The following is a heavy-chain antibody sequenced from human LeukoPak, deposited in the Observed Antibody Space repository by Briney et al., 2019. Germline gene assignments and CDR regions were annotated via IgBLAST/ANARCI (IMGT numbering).Heavy chain of an antibody. Sequence: ASVKVSCKASGYTFTSYYMHWVRQAPGQGLEWMGIINPSGGSTSYAQKFQGRVTMTRDTSTSTVYMELSSLRSEDTAVYYCAREAVGAHPGYYGMDVWGQGTTVTVSS. J-gene: IGHJ6*02. D-gene: IGHD1-26*01. CDR3: AREAVGAHPGYYGMDV. CDR2: INPSGGST. CDR1: GYTFTSYY. V-gene: IGHV1-46*01.